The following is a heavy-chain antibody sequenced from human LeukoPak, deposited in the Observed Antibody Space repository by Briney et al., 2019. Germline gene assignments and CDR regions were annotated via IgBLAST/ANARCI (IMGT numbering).Heavy chain of an antibody. CDR2: INPNSGGT. D-gene: IGHD4-11*01. CDR3: ARTDDYSAFDI. CDR1: RYTFTGYY. Sequence: ASVKVSCKASRYTFTGYYMHWVRQAPGQGLERMGWINPNSGGTNYAQKFQGRVTMTRDTSISTAYMELSRLRSDDTAVYYCARTDDYSAFDIWGQGTMVTVSS. J-gene: IGHJ3*02. V-gene: IGHV1-2*02.